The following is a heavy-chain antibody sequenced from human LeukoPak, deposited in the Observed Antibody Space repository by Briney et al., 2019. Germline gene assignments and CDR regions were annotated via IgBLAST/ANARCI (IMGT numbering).Heavy chain of an antibody. CDR1: GFTFSSYA. D-gene: IGHD2-8*01. V-gene: IGHV3-30*04. Sequence: GGSLRLSCAAPGFTFSSYAMHWVRQAPGKGLEWVAVISYDGSNKYYADSVKGRFTISRDNSKNTLYLQMNSLRAEDTAVYYCASDKWVNDYWGQGTLVTVSS. CDR2: ISYDGSNK. J-gene: IGHJ4*02. CDR3: ASDKWVNDY.